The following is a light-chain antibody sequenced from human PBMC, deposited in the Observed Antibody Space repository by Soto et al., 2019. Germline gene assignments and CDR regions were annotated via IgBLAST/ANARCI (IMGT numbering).Light chain of an antibody. V-gene: IGKV3-20*01. J-gene: IGKJ1*01. Sequence: EIVLTQSPGTLSLSPGERATLSCRASQSVSTSYLAWYQQKPGQAPRLLIYGASSRATGIPDRFSGSGSGRDFTLTINRLEPEDFAVYYCQQYGSSSWTFGQGTKVEIK. CDR2: GAS. CDR3: QQYGSSSWT. CDR1: QSVSTSY.